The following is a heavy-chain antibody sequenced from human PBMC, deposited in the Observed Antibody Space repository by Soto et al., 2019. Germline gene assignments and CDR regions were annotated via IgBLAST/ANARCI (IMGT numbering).Heavy chain of an antibody. V-gene: IGHV1-46*03. CDR3: TRGLASCDY. CDR2: INPNGGST. J-gene: IGHJ4*02. Sequence: QVQLVQPGAEVKKPGASVKFSCKASGYIFTNFYIHWVRHAPGQGLEWVGIINPNGGSTNYAQNFQGRVTMTRDTSTSTVSMDLSSLRSEDTAVYYCTRGLASCDYWCQGTRITVSS. D-gene: IGHD6-6*01. CDR1: GYIFTNFY.